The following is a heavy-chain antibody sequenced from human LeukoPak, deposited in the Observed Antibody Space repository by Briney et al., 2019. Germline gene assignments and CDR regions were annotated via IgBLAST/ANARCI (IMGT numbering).Heavy chain of an antibody. Sequence: PGGSLRLSCAASGFTFSSYSMNWVCQAPGKGLEWVSYISSSSSTIYYADSVKGRFTISRDNAKNSLYLQMNSLRAEDTAVYYCARFVATRFFDYWGQGTLVTVSS. J-gene: IGHJ4*02. D-gene: IGHD5-24*01. CDR3: ARFVATRFFDY. CDR1: GFTFSSYS. V-gene: IGHV3-48*04. CDR2: ISSSSSTI.